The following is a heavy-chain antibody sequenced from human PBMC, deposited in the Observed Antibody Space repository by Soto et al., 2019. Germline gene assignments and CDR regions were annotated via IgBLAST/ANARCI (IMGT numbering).Heavy chain of an antibody. V-gene: IGHV4-4*07. CDR1: GCSINSDY. D-gene: IGHD2-2*01. Sequence: SETLSLPCSVSGCSINSDYWTWIRQSAGKGLEWIGRISTSGRTTYNPSLKSRVTMSIDTSRNQFSLTLISVTAADTALYYCARLHLPALQGAFDIWGQGTMVTVSS. CDR3: ARLHLPALQGAFDI. J-gene: IGHJ3*02. CDR2: ISTSGRT.